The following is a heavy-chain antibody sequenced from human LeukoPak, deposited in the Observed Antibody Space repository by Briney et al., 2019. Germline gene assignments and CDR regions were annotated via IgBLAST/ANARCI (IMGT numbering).Heavy chain of an antibody. V-gene: IGHV1-2*02. CDR2: INPNSGDT. CDR1: GYTFTVYF. J-gene: IGHJ3*02. Sequence: ASVKVSCKASGYTFTVYFIHWLRQAPGRGLEWIGWINPNSGDTSYAQKFQGRVTMTRDTSISTAYMELSTLRSDDTAVYCCARGPSHGAFDIWGQGTMVTVSS. CDR3: ARGPSHGAFDI.